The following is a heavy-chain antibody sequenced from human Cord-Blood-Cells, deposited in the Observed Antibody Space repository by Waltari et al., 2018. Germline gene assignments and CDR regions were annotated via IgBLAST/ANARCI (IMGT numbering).Heavy chain of an antibody. D-gene: IGHD6-13*01. V-gene: IGHV3-30*04. CDR3: ARAAAAGFDY. CDR2: ISDDGSNK. J-gene: IGHJ4*02. Sequence: QVQLVESGGGVVQPGRYLRLTCAASGFTFSSYARHGVRQAPGKGVEWVAVISDDGSNKYYADSVKGRFTISRDNSKNTLYLQMNSLRAEDTAVYYCARAAAAGFDYWGQGTLVTVSS. CDR1: GFTFSSYA.